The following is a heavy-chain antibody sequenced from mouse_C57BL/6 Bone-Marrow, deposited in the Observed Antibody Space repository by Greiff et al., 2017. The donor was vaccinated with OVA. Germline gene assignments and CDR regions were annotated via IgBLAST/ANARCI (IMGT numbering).Heavy chain of an antibody. CDR3: AREDYDRDY. D-gene: IGHD2-4*01. V-gene: IGHV3-6*01. CDR2: ISYDGSN. J-gene: IGHJ2*01. CDR1: GYSITSGYY. Sequence: DVQLQESGPGLVKPSQSLSLTCSVTGYSITSGYYWNWIRQFPGNKLEWMGYISYDGSNNYNPSLKNRISITRDTSKNQFFLKLNSVTTEDTATYYCAREDYDRDYWGQGTTLTVSS.